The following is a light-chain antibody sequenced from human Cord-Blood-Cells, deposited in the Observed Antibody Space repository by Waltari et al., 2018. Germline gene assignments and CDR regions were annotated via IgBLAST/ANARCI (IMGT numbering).Light chain of an antibody. Sequence: DIQMTQSPSSLSASVGDRVTITCQASQDISNYLNWYQQKPGKAPKLLIYDASNLETGVPSRFGGSGSGTDFTFTISSLQPEDIATYYCQQYDNPLTFGGGTKVEIK. V-gene: IGKV1-33*01. CDR1: QDISNY. J-gene: IGKJ4*01. CDR2: DAS. CDR3: QQYDNPLT.